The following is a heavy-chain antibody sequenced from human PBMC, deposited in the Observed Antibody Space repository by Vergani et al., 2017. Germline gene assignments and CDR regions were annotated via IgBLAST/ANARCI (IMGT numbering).Heavy chain of an antibody. CDR2: ITPFNGNT. CDR3: ASQLIEEQPVGAFDI. CDR1: GYTFTYRY. J-gene: IGHJ3*02. Sequence: QVQLVQSGSELKKPGSSVKVSCKASGYTFTYRYLHWVRQAPGQALEWMGWITPFNGNTNYAQKFQDRVTITRDRSMSTAYMELSSLRSEDTAMYYCASQLIEEQPVGAFDIWGQGTMVTVSS. D-gene: IGHD6-13*01. V-gene: IGHV1-45*02.